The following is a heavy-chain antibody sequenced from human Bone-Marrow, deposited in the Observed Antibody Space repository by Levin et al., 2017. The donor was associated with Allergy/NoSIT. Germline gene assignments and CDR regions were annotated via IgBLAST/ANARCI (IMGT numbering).Heavy chain of an antibody. D-gene: IGHD1/OR15-1a*01. J-gene: IGHJ6*02. CDR1: GFTFRSHS. CDR2: ISSRGTTM. V-gene: IGHV3-48*04. CDR3: ARDMNKAHYNYGLDV. Sequence: PGESLKISCAASGFTFRSHSMNWVRQAPGKGLEWVSYISSRGTTMYLADSVKGRFTISRDNAKNSLSLQMNSLRADDTAVYYCARDMNKAHYNYGLDVWGQGTTVTVSS.